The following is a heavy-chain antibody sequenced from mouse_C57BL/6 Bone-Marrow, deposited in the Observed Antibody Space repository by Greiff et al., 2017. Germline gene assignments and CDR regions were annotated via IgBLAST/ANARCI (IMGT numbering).Heavy chain of an antibody. J-gene: IGHJ3*01. CDR2: IDPANGDT. CDR3: TTTYDYDDGFAY. Sequence: VQLQQSGAELVRPGASVKLSCTASGFNIKDDYMHWVKQRPEQGLEWIGWIDPANGDTEYASKFQGKATITADTSSNTAYLQLSSLTSEDTAVYYWTTTYDYDDGFAYWGQGTLVTVSA. CDR1: GFNIKDDY. D-gene: IGHD2-4*01. V-gene: IGHV14-4*01.